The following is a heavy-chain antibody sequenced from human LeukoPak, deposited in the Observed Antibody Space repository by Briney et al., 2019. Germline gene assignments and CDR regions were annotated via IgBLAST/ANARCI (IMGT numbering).Heavy chain of an antibody. V-gene: IGHV1-8*01. J-gene: IGHJ6*02. D-gene: IGHD6-13*01. CDR3: ARGRVNGKQLVRNKRLGLNYYYGMDV. CDR1: GYTFTIYD. Sequence: RASVTVSCTASGYTFTIYDINWVRQAPGQGLEWMGWMNPNSGNTGYAQKFQGRVTMTRNTSISTAYMELSSLRSEDTAVYYCARGRVNGKQLVRNKRLGLNYYYGMDVWGQGTTVTVSS. CDR2: MNPNSGNT.